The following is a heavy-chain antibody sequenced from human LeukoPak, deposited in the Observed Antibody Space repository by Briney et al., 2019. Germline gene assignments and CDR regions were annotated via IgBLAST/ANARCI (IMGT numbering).Heavy chain of an antibody. CDR3: ARFPRRSGKDDAFDV. D-gene: IGHD3-10*01. CDR1: GGSISSGTYY. J-gene: IGHJ3*01. V-gene: IGHV4-39*07. Sequence: SETLSLTCSVSGGSISSGTYYWGWIRQPPGKGLEWIGSIYYSGSTYFNPSLKSRVTISVDTSKNQFSLKLSSVTAADTAVYYCARFPRRSGKDDAFDVWGQGTMVTVSS. CDR2: IYYSGST.